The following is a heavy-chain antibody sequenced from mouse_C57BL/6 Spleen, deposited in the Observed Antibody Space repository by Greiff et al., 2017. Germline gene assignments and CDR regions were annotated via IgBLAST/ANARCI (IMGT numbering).Heavy chain of an antibody. J-gene: IGHJ1*03. V-gene: IGHV6-3*01. Sequence: EVQVVESGGGLVQPGGSMKLSCVASGFTFSNYWMNWVRQSPEQGLEWVAQIRLKSDNYATHYAESVKGRFTISRDDSKSSVYLQMTNLRAEDTGIYYCSTGTNFDVWGTGTTVTVSS. CDR3: STGTNFDV. CDR1: GFTFSNYW. D-gene: IGHD4-1*01. CDR2: IRLKSDNYAT.